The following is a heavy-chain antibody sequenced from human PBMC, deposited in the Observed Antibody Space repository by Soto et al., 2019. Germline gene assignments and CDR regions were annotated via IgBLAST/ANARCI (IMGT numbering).Heavy chain of an antibody. D-gene: IGHD6-19*01. J-gene: IGHJ4*02. CDR1: GFTFSGYS. V-gene: IGHV3-21*01. CDR3: ARDSSGPPDY. Sequence: GGSLRLSCAASGFTFSGYSMNWVRQAPGKGLEWVSSISSTYIYYADSIEGRFTSSRDNAKNLLYLHMNSLRTEDTAVYYCARDSSGPPDYWGQGTLVTVS. CDR2: ISSTYI.